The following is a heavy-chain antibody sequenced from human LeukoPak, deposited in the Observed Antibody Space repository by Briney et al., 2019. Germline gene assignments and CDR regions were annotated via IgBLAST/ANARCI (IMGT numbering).Heavy chain of an antibody. CDR1: GFTFSSYA. D-gene: IGHD4-11*01. V-gene: IGHV3-23*01. CDR3: AKDLQRTTITSTSFDY. Sequence: QPGGSLRLSCAASGFTFSSYAMNWVRQAPGKGLEWVSVISGSGGNTNFADSVKGRFTISRDNSNNALYLQMNSLRAEDTAVYYCAKDLQRTTITSTSFDYWGQGTLVTVSS. CDR2: ISGSGGNT. J-gene: IGHJ4*02.